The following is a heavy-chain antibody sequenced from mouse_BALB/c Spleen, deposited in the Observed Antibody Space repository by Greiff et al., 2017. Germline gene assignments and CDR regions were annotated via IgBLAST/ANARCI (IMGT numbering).Heavy chain of an antibody. J-gene: IGHJ1*01. CDR1: GYTFTSYW. Sequence: QVQLQQSGPELVKPGASVKMSCKASGYTFTSYWMHWVKQRPGQGLEWIGYINPSTGYTEYNQKFKDKATLTADKSSSTAYMQLSSLTSEDSAVYYCARGDGYYRYFDVWGAGTTVTVSS. CDR3: ARGDGYYRYFDV. CDR2: INPSTGYT. D-gene: IGHD2-3*01. V-gene: IGHV1-7*01.